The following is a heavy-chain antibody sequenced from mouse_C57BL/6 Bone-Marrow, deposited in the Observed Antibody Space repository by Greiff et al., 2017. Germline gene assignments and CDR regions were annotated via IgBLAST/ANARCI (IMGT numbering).Heavy chain of an antibody. CDR1: GFSLTGYG. J-gene: IGHJ4*01. CDR3: ARRTSYYAMDY. Sequence: VQGVESGPGLVEPSQSLSITCTVSGFSLTGYGVNWVRQPPGKGLEWLGMIWGDGSTDYNSALKSRLSISKDNSKSQVFLKMNSLQTDDTARYYCARRTSYYAMDYWGQGTSVTVSS. CDR2: IWGDGST. V-gene: IGHV2-6-7*01.